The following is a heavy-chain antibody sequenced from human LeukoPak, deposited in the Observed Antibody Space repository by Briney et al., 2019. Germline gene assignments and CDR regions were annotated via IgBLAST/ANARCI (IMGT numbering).Heavy chain of an antibody. CDR1: GFXFSDYY. Sequence: GGSLRLSCAASGFXFSDYYISWVRQAPGKGLEWVSYISSTSTYTNYADSVKGRFTISRDNAKNSLYLQMNSLRAEDTAVYYCAKEFCSGGSCNLDYWGQGTLVTVSS. D-gene: IGHD2-15*01. J-gene: IGHJ4*02. CDR2: ISSTSTYT. V-gene: IGHV3-11*05. CDR3: AKEFCSGGSCNLDY.